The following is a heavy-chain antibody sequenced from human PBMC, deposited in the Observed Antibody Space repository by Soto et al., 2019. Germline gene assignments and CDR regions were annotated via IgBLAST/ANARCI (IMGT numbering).Heavy chain of an antibody. D-gene: IGHD3-22*01. Sequence: GGSLRLSCTGSGFTFGDYAMSWFRQAPGKGLEWVGFIRSKTYEGTPEYAASLRGRFTISRDDSKSIAYLQMNSLKTEDTGVYYCVSGSSGYYWGVHDPWGQGIMVTVSS. CDR1: GFTFGDYA. V-gene: IGHV3-49*03. CDR2: IRSKTYEGTP. J-gene: IGHJ5*02. CDR3: VSGSSGYYWGVHDP.